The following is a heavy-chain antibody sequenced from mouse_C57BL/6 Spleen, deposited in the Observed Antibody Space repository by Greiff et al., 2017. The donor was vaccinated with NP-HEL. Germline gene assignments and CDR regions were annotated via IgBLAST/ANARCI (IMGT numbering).Heavy chain of an antibody. V-gene: IGHV3-6*01. CDR1: GYSITSGYY. Sequence: EVQLQESGPGLVKPSQSLSLTCSVTGYSITSGYYWNWIRQFPGNKLEWMGYISYDGSNNYNPSLKNRISITRDTSKNQFFLKLNSVTTEDTATYYCARGGAMDYGGQGTSVTVSS. CDR2: ISYDGSN. J-gene: IGHJ4*01. CDR3: ARGGAMDY.